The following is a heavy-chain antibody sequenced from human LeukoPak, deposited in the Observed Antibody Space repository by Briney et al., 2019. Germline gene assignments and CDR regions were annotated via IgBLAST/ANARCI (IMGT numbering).Heavy chain of an antibody. J-gene: IGHJ4*02. V-gene: IGHV1-8*01. D-gene: IGHD3-16*02. CDR2: MNPNSGNT. Sequence: ASVKVPCKASGYTFTSYDINWVRQATGQGLEWMGWMNPNSGNTGYAQKFQGRVTMTRNTSISTAYMELSSLRSEDTAVYYCARGPTVGITFGGVIVTDFDYWGQGTLVTVSS. CDR1: GYTFTSYD. CDR3: ARGPTVGITFGGVIVTDFDY.